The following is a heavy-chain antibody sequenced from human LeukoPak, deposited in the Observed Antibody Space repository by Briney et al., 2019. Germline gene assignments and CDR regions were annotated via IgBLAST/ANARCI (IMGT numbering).Heavy chain of an antibody. V-gene: IGHV3-53*01. CDR3: ARVFGGNSVDY. D-gene: IGHD4-23*01. CDR2: IYSGGST. CDR1: GFTVSSNY. Sequence: PGGSLRLSCAASGFTVSSNYMTWVRQAPGKGLEWISVIYSGGSTYYADSVKGRFTISRDNSKNTVYLQMNSLRPEDTAVYYCARVFGGNSVDYWGQGTLVTVSS. J-gene: IGHJ4*02.